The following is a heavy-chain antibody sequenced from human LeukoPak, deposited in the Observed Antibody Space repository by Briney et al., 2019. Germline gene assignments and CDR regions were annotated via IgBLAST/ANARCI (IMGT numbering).Heavy chain of an antibody. Sequence: SETLSLTCTVSGGSISSYYWSWIRQPPGKGLEWIGYIHYSGSTNYNPSLNSRVTISRDTSKNHFSLELSSVTAADTAVYYCARSGYYYGPGYMDVWGKGTTVSVSS. J-gene: IGHJ6*03. CDR2: IHYSGST. D-gene: IGHD3-10*01. V-gene: IGHV4-59*01. CDR3: ARSGYYYGPGYMDV. CDR1: GGSISSYY.